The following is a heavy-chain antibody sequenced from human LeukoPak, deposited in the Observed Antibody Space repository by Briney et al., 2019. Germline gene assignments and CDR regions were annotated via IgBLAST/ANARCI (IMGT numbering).Heavy chain of an antibody. V-gene: IGHV4-59*11. CDR3: ARDDSNYGMRGDAFDI. CDR2: IHYSGST. J-gene: IGHJ3*02. Sequence: SETLSLTCTVSGGSISSHYWSWIRMPPGKGLEWIGYIHYSGSTNYNPSLKGRVTISVDTSKNQFSLKLSSVTAADTAVYYCARDDSNYGMRGDAFDIWGQGTMVTVSS. CDR1: GGSISSHY. D-gene: IGHD4-11*01.